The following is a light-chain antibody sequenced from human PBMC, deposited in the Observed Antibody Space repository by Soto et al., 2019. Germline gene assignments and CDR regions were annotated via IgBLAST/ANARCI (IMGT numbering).Light chain of an antibody. V-gene: IGKV3-20*01. Sequence: EIVLTQSPGTLSLSPGERATLSCRASQSVSSSYLAWYQQKPGQAPRLLIYDASSRATGIPDRFSGSGSGTDFTLTLSRLEPEDVAVYYCQQYGSSPRTFGQGTKVEIK. CDR1: QSVSSSY. CDR3: QQYGSSPRT. CDR2: DAS. J-gene: IGKJ1*01.